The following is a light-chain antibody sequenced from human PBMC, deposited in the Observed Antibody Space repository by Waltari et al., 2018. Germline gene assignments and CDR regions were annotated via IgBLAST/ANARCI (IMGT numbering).Light chain of an antibody. CDR1: QSVGKY. V-gene: IGKV3-20*01. J-gene: IGKJ1*01. CDR3: QHYVRLPAT. CDR2: HTS. Sequence: RATLAGWASQSVGKYLAWYQQKPGQAPRLLIYHTSNRATGIPDRFSGSGSGTDFSLTISRLEPEDFAVYYCQHYVRLPATFGQGTKVEIK.